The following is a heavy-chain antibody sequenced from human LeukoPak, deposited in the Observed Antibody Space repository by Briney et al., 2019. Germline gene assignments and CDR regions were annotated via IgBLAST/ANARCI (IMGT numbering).Heavy chain of an antibody. CDR3: ARQTGSGLFILP. D-gene: IGHD3/OR15-3a*01. CDR2: IYYSGST. Sequence: SEALSLTCTVSGGSISSYYWSWIRQPPGKGLEWIGYIYYSGSTNYNPSLKSRVTISVDTSKNQFSLRLTSVTAADTAVYYCARQTGSGLFILPGGQGTLVTVSS. CDR1: GGSISSYY. V-gene: IGHV4-59*08. J-gene: IGHJ4*02.